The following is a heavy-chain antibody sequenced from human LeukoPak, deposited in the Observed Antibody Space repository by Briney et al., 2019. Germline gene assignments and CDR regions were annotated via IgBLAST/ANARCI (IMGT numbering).Heavy chain of an antibody. Sequence: TGGSLRLSCTASGFPFIEYSMNWVRQAPGKGLEWISYIGIDSGNTKYADSVRGRFTISADKAKNSLYLQMNSPRVEDTAVYYCARDHNYAFDNWGQGTLVSVAS. CDR3: ARDHNYAFDN. CDR2: IGIDSGNT. CDR1: GFPFIEYS. D-gene: IGHD1-1*01. V-gene: IGHV3-48*01. J-gene: IGHJ4*02.